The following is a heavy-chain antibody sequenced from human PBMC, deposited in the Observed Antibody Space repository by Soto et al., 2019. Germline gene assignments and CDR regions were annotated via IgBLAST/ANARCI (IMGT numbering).Heavy chain of an antibody. CDR2: IYYSGST. CDR1: GGSISRYY. Sequence: QVQLQESGPGLVKPSETLSLTCTVSGGSISRYYWSWIRQPPGKGLEWIGYIYYSGSTNYNPSLKSRVTISVDTSKNQFSLKLSSVTAADPAVYYCARAKAPLYSSSWYWFDPWGQGTLVTFSS. V-gene: IGHV4-59*08. D-gene: IGHD6-13*01. J-gene: IGHJ5*02. CDR3: ARAKAPLYSSSWYWFDP.